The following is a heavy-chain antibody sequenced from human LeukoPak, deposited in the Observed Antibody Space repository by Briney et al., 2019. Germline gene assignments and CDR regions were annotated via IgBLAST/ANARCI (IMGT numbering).Heavy chain of an antibody. CDR1: GFTFSSYA. D-gene: IGHD5-18*01. Sequence: GGSLRLSCAASGFTFSSYAMSWVRQAPGKGLEWVSVIYIGGDTYYADSVKGRFTISRDNSKNTLYLQMNSLRAEDTAVYYCARAPVTAMAYYYYYMDVWGKGTTVTVSS. J-gene: IGHJ6*03. CDR3: ARAPVTAMAYYYYYMDV. V-gene: IGHV3-66*01. CDR2: IYIGGDT.